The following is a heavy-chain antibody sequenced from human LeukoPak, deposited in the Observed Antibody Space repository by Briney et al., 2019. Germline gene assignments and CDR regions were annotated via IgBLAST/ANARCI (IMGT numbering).Heavy chain of an antibody. Sequence: GGSLRLSCAASGFTFSSYAMHWVRQAPGKGLEWVAVISYDGSNKYYADSVKGRFTISRDKSKNTLYLQMNSLSAEDTAVFYCAKIAETSGSYGQGYDYWGQGTLVTVSS. J-gene: IGHJ4*02. CDR2: ISYDGSNK. D-gene: IGHD1-26*01. CDR1: GFTFSSYA. V-gene: IGHV3-30*04. CDR3: AKIAETSGSYGQGYDY.